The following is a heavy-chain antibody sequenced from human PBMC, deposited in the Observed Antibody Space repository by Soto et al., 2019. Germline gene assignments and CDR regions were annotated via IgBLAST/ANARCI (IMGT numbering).Heavy chain of an antibody. J-gene: IGHJ6*02. D-gene: IGHD3-3*01. CDR1: GYSFTSYW. CDR2: IDPSDSYT. V-gene: IGHV5-10-1*01. Sequence: GESLKISCKGSGYSFTSYWISWVRQMPGKGLEWMGRIDPSDSYTNYSPSFQGHVTISADKSISTAYLQWSSLEASDTAMYYCARLNRVNYYYYYGMDVWGQGTTVTVS. CDR3: ARLNRVNYYYYYGMDV.